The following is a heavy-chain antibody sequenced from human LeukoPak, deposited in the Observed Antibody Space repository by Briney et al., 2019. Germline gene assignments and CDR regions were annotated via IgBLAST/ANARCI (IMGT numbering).Heavy chain of an antibody. CDR3: ARGRIYYIY. CDR2: IKEDGSEK. CDR1: GFTFGTYN. D-gene: IGHD3-22*01. V-gene: IGHV3-7*04. Sequence: GGSLRLSRAASGFTFGTYNMNWVRQAPGKGLEWVANIKEDGSEKYYVDSVKGRFTISRDNAKNSLYLQMNSLRAEDTAVYYCARGRIYYIYWGQGTLVTVSS. J-gene: IGHJ4*02.